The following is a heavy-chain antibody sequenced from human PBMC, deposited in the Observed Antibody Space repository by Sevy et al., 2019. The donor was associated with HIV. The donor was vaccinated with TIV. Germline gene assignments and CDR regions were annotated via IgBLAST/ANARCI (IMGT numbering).Heavy chain of an antibody. V-gene: IGHV4-34*01. CDR1: GGSFSDFF. CDR2: ISRNGST. CDR3: SREGDY. J-gene: IGHJ4*02. Sequence: SETLSLTCAVYGGSFSDFFWSWIRQPPGKGLEWIAEISRNGSTNYSPSLKSRITTSIDTSTNQFSLKLTSVTAADTAMYYCSREGDYWGQGTLVTVSS.